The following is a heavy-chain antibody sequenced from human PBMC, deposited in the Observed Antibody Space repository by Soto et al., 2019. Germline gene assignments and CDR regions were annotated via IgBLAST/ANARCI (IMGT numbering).Heavy chain of an antibody. V-gene: IGHV1-69*06. J-gene: IGHJ5*02. Sequence: QVQLVQSGAEVKKPGSSVRVSCKASGGSFSTYSFSWVRQAPGHGLEWRGGISPIFDSPYYARNFQGRVTIAADRSPSTVYMELSRLTPEDTAVYYCARGAECRGYCLKKFTWLDPWGQGTLVTVYS. D-gene: IGHD2-15*01. CDR2: ISPIFDSP. CDR3: ARGAECRGYCLKKFTWLDP. CDR1: GGSFSTYS.